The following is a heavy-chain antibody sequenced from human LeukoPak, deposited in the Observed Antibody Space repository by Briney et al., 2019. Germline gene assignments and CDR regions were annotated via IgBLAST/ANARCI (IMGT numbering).Heavy chain of an antibody. CDR1: GGSFSGYY. J-gene: IGHJ4*02. CDR2: INHSGST. CDR3: ARELAVYYGSGSLGSLDY. Sequence: PSETLSLTCAVYGGSFSGYYWGWIRQPPGKGLEWIGEINHSGSTNYNPSLKSRVTISVDTSKNQFSLKLSSVTAADTAVYYCARELAVYYGSGSLGSLDYWGQGTLVTVSS. V-gene: IGHV4-34*01. D-gene: IGHD3-10*01.